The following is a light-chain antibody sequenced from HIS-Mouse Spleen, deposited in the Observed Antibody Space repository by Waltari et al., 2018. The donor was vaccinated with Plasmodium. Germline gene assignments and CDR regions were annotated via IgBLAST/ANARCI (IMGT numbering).Light chain of an antibody. CDR2: EDS. J-gene: IGLJ3*02. CDR3: YSTDSSGNHRV. CDR1: ALPNKY. V-gene: IGLV3-10*01. Sequence: SYELTQPPSVSASPGQTARITCTGDALPNKYAYWYQQKSGQAPVLVIYEDSKRPSGIPERFSGSSSGTMATLTISGAQVEDEADYYCYSTDSSGNHRVFGGGTKLTVL.